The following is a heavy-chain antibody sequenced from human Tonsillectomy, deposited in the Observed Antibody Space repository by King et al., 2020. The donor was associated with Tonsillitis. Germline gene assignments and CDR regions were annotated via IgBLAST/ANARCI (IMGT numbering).Heavy chain of an antibody. Sequence: QLVQSGGGLVQPGGSLRLSCAASGFTFSSYSMNWVRQAPGKGLEWGSYISSSSSTIYYADSVKGRFTISRDNAKNSLYLQMNSLRDEDTAVYYCARGYYGDRKSYYFDYWGQGTLVTVSS. J-gene: IGHJ4*02. CDR2: ISSSSSTI. CDR3: ARGYYGDRKSYYFDY. V-gene: IGHV3-48*02. CDR1: GFTFSSYS. D-gene: IGHD4-17*01.